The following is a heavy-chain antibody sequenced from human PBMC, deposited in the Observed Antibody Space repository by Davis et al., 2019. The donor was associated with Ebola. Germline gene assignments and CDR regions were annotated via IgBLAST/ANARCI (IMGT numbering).Heavy chain of an antibody. CDR2: IVVGSGNT. V-gene: IGHV1-58*01. CDR3: AREEAYSSGWYGLSDY. D-gene: IGHD6-19*01. CDR1: GFTFTSSA. J-gene: IGHJ4*02. Sequence: SVKVSCKASGFTFTSSAVQWVRQARGQRLEWIGWIVVGSGNTNYAQKFQERVTITRDMSTSTAYMELRSLRSDDTAVYYCAREEAYSSGWYGLSDYWGQGTLVTVSS.